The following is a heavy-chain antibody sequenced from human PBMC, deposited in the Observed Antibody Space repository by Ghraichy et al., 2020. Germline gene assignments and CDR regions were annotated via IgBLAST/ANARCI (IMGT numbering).Heavy chain of an antibody. CDR2: IGDSGDIR. CDR3: AKDKVHGYTYGQLDY. J-gene: IGHJ4*02. V-gene: IGHV3-23*01. Sequence: GGSLRLSWEDSGFTFNNYAMNWVRQAPGKGLEWVSVIGDSGDIRKYVDSVNDRFTISRDNSKNTVYLQMDSLRAEDTAVYFCAKDKVHGYTYGQLDYWGQGSLVTVSS. D-gene: IGHD5-18*01. CDR1: GFTFNNYA.